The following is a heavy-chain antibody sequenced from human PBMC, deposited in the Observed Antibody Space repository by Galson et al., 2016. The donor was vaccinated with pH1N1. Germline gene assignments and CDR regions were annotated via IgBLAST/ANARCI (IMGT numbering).Heavy chain of an antibody. Sequence: SLRLSCAASGFTFSRYSMNCVRQSPGKGLQWVSSITGDSIYIYYPDSVRGRFTISRDNAKNSLYLQMNSLRVEDTAIYYCARGRSSGWEHWYFDLWGRGTLVTVSS. J-gene: IGHJ2*01. D-gene: IGHD6-19*01. CDR1: GFTFSRYS. V-gene: IGHV3-21*06. CDR2: ITGDSIYI. CDR3: ARGRSSGWEHWYFDL.